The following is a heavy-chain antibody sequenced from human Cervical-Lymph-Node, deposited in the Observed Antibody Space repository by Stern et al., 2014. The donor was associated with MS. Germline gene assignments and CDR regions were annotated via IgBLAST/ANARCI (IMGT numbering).Heavy chain of an antibody. J-gene: IGHJ6*02. V-gene: IGHV3-21*01. CDR3: ASRSYYYYGMDV. CDR1: GFTFSTYS. CDR2: ISSSSSYI. Sequence: EVQPVESGGGLVKPGGSLRLSCAASGFTFSTYSMNWVRQAPGKGLEWVSSISSSSSYIYYADSVKGRFTISRDNAKNSLFLHMNSLRAEDTAVYYCASRSYYYYGMDVWGQGTTVTVSS. D-gene: IGHD3-16*02.